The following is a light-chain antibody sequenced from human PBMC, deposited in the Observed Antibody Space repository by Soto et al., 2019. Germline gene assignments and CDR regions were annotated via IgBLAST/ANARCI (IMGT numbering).Light chain of an antibody. J-gene: IGKJ5*01. CDR1: QSVSGSY. V-gene: IGKV3-20*01. CDR3: QQYGSPPVT. CDR2: GAS. Sequence: EIVLTQSPGTLSLSPGERVTLSCRTSQSVSGSYLAWYQQKPGQAPRVLISGASSRATGIPDRFSGSGSGTDFTLTISRLEPEDFAVYYCQQYGSPPVTVGQGTRLEIK.